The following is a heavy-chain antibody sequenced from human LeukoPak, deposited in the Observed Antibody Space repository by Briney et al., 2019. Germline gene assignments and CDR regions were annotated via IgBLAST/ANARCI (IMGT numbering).Heavy chain of an antibody. Sequence: SVKVSCRLSEGTFSSYAISWWQQAPGQGLKWLGGIIPIFGTANYAQKFQGRITITADESTSTAYMELSSLRSEDTAVYYCARDGYSSSSFTPFDYWGQGTLVTVSS. D-gene: IGHD6-6*01. CDR1: EGTFSSYA. CDR3: ARDGYSSSSFTPFDY. CDR2: IIPIFGTA. V-gene: IGHV1-69*13. J-gene: IGHJ4*02.